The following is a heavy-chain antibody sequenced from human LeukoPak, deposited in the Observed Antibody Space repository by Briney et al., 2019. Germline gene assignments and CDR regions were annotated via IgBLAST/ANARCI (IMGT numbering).Heavy chain of an antibody. V-gene: IGHV1-69*05. J-gene: IGHJ4*02. D-gene: IGHD3-3*01. Sequence: SVKVSCKASGGTFSSNAISWVRQAPGQGLEWMGRIIPIFGTANYAQKFQGRVTITTDESTSTAYMELSSLRSEDTAVYYCARDDFWSDYGYYFDYWGQGTLVTVSS. CDR3: ARDDFWSDYGYYFDY. CDR1: GGTFSSNA. CDR2: IIPIFGTA.